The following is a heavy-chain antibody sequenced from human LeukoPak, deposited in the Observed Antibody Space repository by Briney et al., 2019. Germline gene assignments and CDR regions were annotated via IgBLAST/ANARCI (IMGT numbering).Heavy chain of an antibody. CDR1: GFTFSSYD. Sequence: GGSLRLSCAASGFTFSSYDMHWVRQAPGKGLVWVSRINSDGINTSYADSVKGRFTISRDNAKNTLNLQMNSPRAEDTAVYYCARDLGQYYDTSDNWFDPWGQGTLVTVSS. V-gene: IGHV3-74*01. D-gene: IGHD3-22*01. CDR3: ARDLGQYYDTSDNWFDP. CDR2: INSDGINT. J-gene: IGHJ5*02.